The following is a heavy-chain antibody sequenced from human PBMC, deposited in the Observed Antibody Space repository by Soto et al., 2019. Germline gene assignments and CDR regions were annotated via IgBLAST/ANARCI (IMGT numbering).Heavy chain of an antibody. Sequence: GGSLRLSCAASGFTFSDYYMSWIRQAPGKGLEWVSYISSSGSTIFYAESVEGRFTISRDNAKNSLYLQMNSLRAEDTAVYYCARWTAGYCSSTSCYGPFDYWGQGTLVTVSS. V-gene: IGHV3-11*01. CDR1: GFTFSDYY. CDR2: ISSSGSTI. CDR3: ARWTAGYCSSTSCYGPFDY. J-gene: IGHJ4*02. D-gene: IGHD2-2*01.